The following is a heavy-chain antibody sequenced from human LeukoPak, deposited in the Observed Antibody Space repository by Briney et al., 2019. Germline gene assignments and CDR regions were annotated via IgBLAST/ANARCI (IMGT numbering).Heavy chain of an antibody. J-gene: IGHJ4*02. V-gene: IGHV1-46*01. CDR3: ARDQIEEMATSNFDY. CDR1: GYTFTSYY. CDR2: INPSGGST. D-gene: IGHD5-24*01. Sequence: ASVKVSCKASGYTFTSYYMHWVRQAPGQGLEWMGIINPSGGSTSYAQKFQGRVTMTRDMSTSTVYMELSSLRSEDTAVYYCARDQIEEMATSNFDYWGQGTLVTVSS.